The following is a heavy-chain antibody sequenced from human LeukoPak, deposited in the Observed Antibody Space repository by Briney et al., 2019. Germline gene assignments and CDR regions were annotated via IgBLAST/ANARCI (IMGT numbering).Heavy chain of an antibody. CDR1: GLTFNRYW. CDR3: ANHFACGATTCPSFDH. D-gene: IGHD2-21*01. V-gene: IGHV3-21*01. CDR2: ISDTGYYI. Sequence: GGSLRLSCAASGLTFNRYWMNWVRQAPGKGLEWVSSISDTGYYIYYADSVKGRFTISRDNAKNSLSLQMNNLRADDTGIYYCANHFACGATTCPSFDHWGQGTLVTVSS. J-gene: IGHJ4*02.